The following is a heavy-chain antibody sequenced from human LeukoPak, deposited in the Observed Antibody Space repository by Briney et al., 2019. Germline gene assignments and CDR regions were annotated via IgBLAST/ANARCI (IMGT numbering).Heavy chain of an antibody. CDR1: GFTFNSYW. CDR3: ARDLNDAGTAMGY. V-gene: IGHV3-74*01. D-gene: IGHD5-18*01. Sequence: GGPLRLSCAASGFTFNSYWMHWVRQAPGKGLVWVSRIDEDGKTIDYADSVKGRFTISRDNAKNSLYLQMNSLRAEDTAVYYCARDLNDAGTAMGYWGQGTLVTVSS. J-gene: IGHJ4*02. CDR2: IDEDGKTI.